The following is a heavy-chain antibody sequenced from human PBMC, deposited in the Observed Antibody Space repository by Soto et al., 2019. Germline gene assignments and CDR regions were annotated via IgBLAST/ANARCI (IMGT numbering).Heavy chain of an antibody. CDR2: VNPIVSMS. Sequence: QVQLVQSGAEVKRPGSSVKVSCKASGDTFNFYSINWVRQAPGLGLEWMGRVNPIVSMSNYALNFQGRVTMTADKSTSTAYMELRRLRSEDTAIYYCASSYGSGYRAFDYWGQGALVTVSS. V-gene: IGHV1-69*02. CDR3: ASSYGSGYRAFDY. CDR1: GDTFNFYS. J-gene: IGHJ4*02. D-gene: IGHD3-10*01.